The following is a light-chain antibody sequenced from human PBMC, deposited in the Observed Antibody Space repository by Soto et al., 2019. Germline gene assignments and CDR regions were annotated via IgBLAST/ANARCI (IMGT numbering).Light chain of an antibody. CDR2: EVS. CDR1: SSDVGGYNY. J-gene: IGLJ2*01. V-gene: IGLV2-8*01. Sequence: QSALTQPPSASGSPGQPVTISCTGSSSDVGGYNYVFWCQQHPGKAPKLMISEVSKRPSGVPDRFSGSKSGNTASLTVSGLQAEDEADYYCSSYAGSNNLVFGGGTKLTVL. CDR3: SSYAGSNNLV.